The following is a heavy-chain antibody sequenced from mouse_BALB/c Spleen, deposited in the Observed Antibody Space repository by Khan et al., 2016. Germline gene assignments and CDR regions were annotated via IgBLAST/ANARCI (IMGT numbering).Heavy chain of an antibody. CDR1: GFSITDTY. V-gene: IGHV14-3*02. Sequence: VQLKQSGAELVKPGASVKLSCTASGFSITDTYIHWVKQRPEQGLEWIGRIDPASDNTKYDPKFQGKATMTLDTSSNTAYLRFSSLTFEDTAVYYCARAYYGNWWGEGTSLTVSS. J-gene: IGHJ2*02. CDR3: ARAYYGNW. CDR2: IDPASDNT. D-gene: IGHD2-10*01.